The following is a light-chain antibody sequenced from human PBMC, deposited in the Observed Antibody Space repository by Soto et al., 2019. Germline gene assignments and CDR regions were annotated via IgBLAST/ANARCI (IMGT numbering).Light chain of an antibody. V-gene: IGKV4-1*01. CDR1: QTVLFSSNNKNY. CDR3: QQYYSTPLT. CDR2: WAS. Sequence: DSVKTRSPDFLAVSLDERATLICKSSQTVLFSSNNKNYVAWYQQKPGQPPKLLIYWASIRDSGVPDRFSGSGSGTDFTLTISSLQAEDVAVYYCQQYYSTPLTFGGGTKVDIK. J-gene: IGKJ4*01.